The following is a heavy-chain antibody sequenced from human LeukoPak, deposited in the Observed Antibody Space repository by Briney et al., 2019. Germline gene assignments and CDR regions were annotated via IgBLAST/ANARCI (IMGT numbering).Heavy chain of an antibody. CDR3: ARVTPEYNWNDANDAFDI. Sequence: SETLSLTCTVSGGSISSYYWGWIRQPPGKGLEWIGYIYYSGSTNYNPSLKSRVTISVDTSKNQFSLKLSSVTAADTAVYYCARVTPEYNWNDANDAFDIWGQGTMVTVSS. J-gene: IGHJ3*02. V-gene: IGHV4-59*01. D-gene: IGHD1-1*01. CDR1: GGSISSYY. CDR2: IYYSGST.